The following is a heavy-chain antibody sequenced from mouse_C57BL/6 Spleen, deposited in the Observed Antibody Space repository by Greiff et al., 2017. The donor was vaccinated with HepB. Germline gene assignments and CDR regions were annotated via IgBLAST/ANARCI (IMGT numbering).Heavy chain of an antibody. Sequence: EVKLVESGGGLVKPGGSLKLSCAASGFTFSDYGMHWVRQAPEKGLEWVAYISSGSSTIYYADTVKGRFTISRDNAKNTLFLQMTRLRSEDTAMYYSARHKLGPLDYWGQGTTLTVPS. CDR3: ARHKLGPLDY. V-gene: IGHV5-17*01. J-gene: IGHJ2*01. CDR1: GFTFSDYG. D-gene: IGHD4-1*01. CDR2: ISSGSSTI.